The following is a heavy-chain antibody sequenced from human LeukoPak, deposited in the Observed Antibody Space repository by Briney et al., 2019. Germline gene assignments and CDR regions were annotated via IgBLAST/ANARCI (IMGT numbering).Heavy chain of an antibody. J-gene: IGHJ4*02. V-gene: IGHV3-21*01. CDR3: AREDIGIAARPLDY. Sequence: GGSLRLSCAASGFTLSSYSMNWVRQAPGKGLEWVSSISSSSSYIYYADSVKGRFTISRDNAKNSLYLQMNSLRAEDTAVYYCAREDIGIAARPLDYWGQGTLVTVSS. CDR1: GFTLSSYS. CDR2: ISSSSSYI. D-gene: IGHD6-6*01.